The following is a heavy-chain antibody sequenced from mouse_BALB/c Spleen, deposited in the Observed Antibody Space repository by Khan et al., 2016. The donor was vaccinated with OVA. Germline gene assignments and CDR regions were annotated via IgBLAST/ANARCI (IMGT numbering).Heavy chain of an antibody. V-gene: IGHV1-26*01. Sequence: EVQLQQSGPDLVKTGASVKISCKASGYSFTAYYMNWVKLSPGKSLECIGRINPNTDNTNYTQKFKGMTILTVDTSSSTADMELRSLTSEDSTVYFCARGYDFFAYWGQGTLVTVSA. D-gene: IGHD2-14*01. J-gene: IGHJ3*01. CDR3: ARGYDFFAY. CDR2: INPNTDNT. CDR1: GYSFTAYY.